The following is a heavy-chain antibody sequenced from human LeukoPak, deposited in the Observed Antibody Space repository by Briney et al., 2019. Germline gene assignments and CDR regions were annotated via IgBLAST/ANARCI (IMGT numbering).Heavy chain of an antibody. Sequence: PGGSLRLSCTTSGFSFNTYSMSWVRQAPGKGLEWVAFISYDGSNKYYADSVKGRFTISRDNSKNTLFLQMNSLRAEDTAVYYCARARPIVTATIPPDYWGQGTLVTVSS. J-gene: IGHJ4*02. D-gene: IGHD1-26*01. CDR1: GFSFNTYS. CDR3: ARARPIVTATIPPDY. CDR2: ISYDGSNK. V-gene: IGHV3-30*04.